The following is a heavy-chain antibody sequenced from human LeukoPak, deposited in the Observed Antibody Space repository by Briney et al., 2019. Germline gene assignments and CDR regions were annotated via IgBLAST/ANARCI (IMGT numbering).Heavy chain of an antibody. CDR2: ISASTTYI. D-gene: IGHD4-23*01. CDR3: AREVIGGNSA. Sequence: KPGESLRLSCAASGFRFSTHDANWVRQAPGKGLEWVASISASTTYIYYADSVKGRFTTSRDDAKNSLYLQMSSLRADDTAVYYCAREVIGGNSAWGQGTLVTVSS. V-gene: IGHV3-21*01. CDR1: GFRFSTHD. J-gene: IGHJ4*02.